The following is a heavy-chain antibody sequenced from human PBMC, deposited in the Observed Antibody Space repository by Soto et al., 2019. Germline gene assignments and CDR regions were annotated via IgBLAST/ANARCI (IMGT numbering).Heavy chain of an antibody. D-gene: IGHD2-8*01. CDR1: EFTFNRHA. Sequence: QVQLVESGGGVVQPGRSLRLSCAASEFTFNRHAMHWVRQAPGKGLEWVAVISHDGRIKYYADSVKGRFTISRDNSMNTLDLQMNRLRAEDTAIYFRARVSGHVYATPHGPFDYWGQGTLVTVSS. CDR2: ISHDGRIK. J-gene: IGHJ4*02. V-gene: IGHV3-30*04. CDR3: ARVSGHVYATPHGPFDY.